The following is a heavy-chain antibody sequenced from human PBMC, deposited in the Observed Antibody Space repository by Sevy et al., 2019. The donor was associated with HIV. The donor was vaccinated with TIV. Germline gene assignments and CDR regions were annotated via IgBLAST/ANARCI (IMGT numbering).Heavy chain of an antibody. D-gene: IGHD2-15*01. CDR3: TRLRRSCSGGSCLGT. CDR2: IRSKANSYAT. Sequence: GGSLRLSCAASGFTFSGSAMHWVRQASGKGLEWVGRIRSKANSYATAYAASVKGRFANSRDDSKNTAYMKMTSLKTEYTAVYYCTRLRRSCSGGSCLGTWGQGTLVTVSS. CDR1: GFTFSGSA. V-gene: IGHV3-73*01. J-gene: IGHJ5*02.